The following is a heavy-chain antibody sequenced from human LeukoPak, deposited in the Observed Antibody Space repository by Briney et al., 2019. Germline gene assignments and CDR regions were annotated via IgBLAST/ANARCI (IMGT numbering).Heavy chain of an antibody. CDR2: IYTSGST. CDR3: ARGGPDSSGYWSTSSFDY. V-gene: IGHV4-4*07. CDR1: GGSISSYY. D-gene: IGHD3-22*01. J-gene: IGHJ4*02. Sequence: SETLSLTCTVSGGSISSYYWSWIRQPAGKGLEWIGRIYTSGSTNYNPSLKSRVTMSVDTSKNQFSLKLSSVTGADTAVYYCARGGPDSSGYWSTSSFDYWGQGTLVTVSS.